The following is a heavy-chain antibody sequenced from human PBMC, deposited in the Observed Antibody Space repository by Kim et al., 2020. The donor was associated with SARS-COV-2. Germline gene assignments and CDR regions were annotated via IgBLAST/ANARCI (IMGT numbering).Heavy chain of an antibody. CDR1: GFTFSSYG. D-gene: IGHD3-10*01. CDR2: ISYDGSNK. Sequence: GGSLRLSCAASGFTFSSYGMHWVRQAPGKGLEWVAVISYDGSNKYYADSVKGRFTISRDNSKNTLYLQMNSLRAEDTAVYYCASNRNYYGLGSYILDYWGQGTLVTVSS. V-gene: IGHV3-30*03. CDR3: ASNRNYYGLGSYILDY. J-gene: IGHJ4*02.